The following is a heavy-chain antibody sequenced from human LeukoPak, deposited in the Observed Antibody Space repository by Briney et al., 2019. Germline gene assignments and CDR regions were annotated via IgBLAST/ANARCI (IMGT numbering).Heavy chain of an antibody. CDR1: GGSFSGYY. Sequence: SETLSLTCAVYGGSFSGYYWSWIRQPPGKGLEWIGEINHSGSTNYNPSLKSRVTISVDTSKNQFSLKLSSVTAADTAVYYCARESGYYHDTERAFDIWGQGTMVTVSS. D-gene: IGHD3-22*01. CDR3: ARESGYYHDTERAFDI. V-gene: IGHV4-34*01. J-gene: IGHJ3*02. CDR2: INHSGST.